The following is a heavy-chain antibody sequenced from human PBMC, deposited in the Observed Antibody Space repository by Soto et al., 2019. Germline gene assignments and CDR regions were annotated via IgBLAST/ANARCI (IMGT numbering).Heavy chain of an antibody. D-gene: IGHD3-10*02. CDR3: ARDPLSSFAMDV. CDR1: GDTFSSYA. V-gene: IGHV1-69*13. CDR2: IIPTFGRT. J-gene: IGHJ6*02. Sequence: SVKVSCKASGDTFSSYAISWVRQAPGKGLEWMGKIIPTFGRTNYAQKFQGRLTISADDSTSTAYMELSSLLSEDTAVYYCARDPLSSFAMDVWGQGTTVTV.